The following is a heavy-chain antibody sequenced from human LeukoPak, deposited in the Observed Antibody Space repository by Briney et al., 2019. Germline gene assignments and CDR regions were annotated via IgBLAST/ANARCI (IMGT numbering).Heavy chain of an antibody. CDR1: GFTVSSNY. D-gene: IGHD2-15*01. Sequence: GGSLRLSCAASGFTVSSNYMSWVRQAPGKGLEWVSVIYSGGSTYYADSVKGQFTISRDNSKNTLYLQMNSLRAEDTAVYYCAKDLVVAALWYYFDYWGQGTLVTVSS. CDR2: IYSGGST. V-gene: IGHV3-53*01. J-gene: IGHJ4*02. CDR3: AKDLVVAALWYYFDY.